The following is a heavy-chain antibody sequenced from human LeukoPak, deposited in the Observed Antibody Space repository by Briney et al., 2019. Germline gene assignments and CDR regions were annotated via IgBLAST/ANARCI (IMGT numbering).Heavy chain of an antibody. CDR1: GYSFTRYG. D-gene: IGHD4-23*01. CDR3: ARAYYGGNRPTDY. Sequence: ASVKVSCKASGYSFTRYGISWVRQAPGQGLEWMGWISAYNGNTDYAQKFQGRVTMTTDTATSTAYMDLRSLRSDDTAVYYCARAYYGGNRPTDYWGQGTLVTVSS. V-gene: IGHV1-18*01. J-gene: IGHJ4*02. CDR2: ISAYNGNT.